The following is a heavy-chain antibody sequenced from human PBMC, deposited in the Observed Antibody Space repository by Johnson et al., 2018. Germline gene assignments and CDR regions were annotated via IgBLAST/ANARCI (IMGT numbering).Heavy chain of an antibody. CDR3: AKVFKILWFVKSDYAFDI. V-gene: IGHV3-30*18. D-gene: IGHD3-10*01. CDR2: ISYEGSNK. CDR1: GFTFSSYG. Sequence: VQLVESGGGLVKPGGSLRLSCAASGFTFSSYGMHWVRQAQGKGLEGGAIISYEGSNKYYADSVKGRFPISRDNSKNTVSLKMNRLRSEDTAVYYWAKVFKILWFVKSDYAFDIWGQVTMVTVSS. J-gene: IGHJ3*02.